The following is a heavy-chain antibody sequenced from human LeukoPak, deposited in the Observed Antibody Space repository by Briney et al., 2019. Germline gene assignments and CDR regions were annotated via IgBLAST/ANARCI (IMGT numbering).Heavy chain of an antibody. CDR3: ARSDIVVVPAASGYYYGMDV. D-gene: IGHD2-2*01. J-gene: IGHJ6*02. Sequence: SETLSLTCTVSGGSISSYYWSWIRQPPGKGLEWIGYIYYSGSTNYNPSLKSRVTISVDTSKNQFSLKLSSVTAADTAVYYCARSDIVVVPAASGYYYGMDVWGQGTTVTVSS. CDR2: IYYSGST. V-gene: IGHV4-59*01. CDR1: GGSISSYY.